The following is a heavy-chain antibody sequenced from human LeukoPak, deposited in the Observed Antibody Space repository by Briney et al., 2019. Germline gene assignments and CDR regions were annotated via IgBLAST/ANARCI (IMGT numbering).Heavy chain of an antibody. Sequence: ASVKASCKASGYTFTSYGISWVRQAPGQGLEWMGWISAYNGNTNYAQKLQGRVTMTTDTSTSTAYMELRSLRSDDTAVYYCARDTQRITIFGVVPTDYWGQGTLVTVSS. D-gene: IGHD3-3*01. CDR2: ISAYNGNT. CDR3: ARDTQRITIFGVVPTDY. V-gene: IGHV1-18*01. J-gene: IGHJ4*02. CDR1: GYTFTSYG.